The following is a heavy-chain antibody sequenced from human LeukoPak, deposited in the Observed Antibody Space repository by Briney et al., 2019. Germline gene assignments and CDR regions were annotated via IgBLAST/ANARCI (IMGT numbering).Heavy chain of an antibody. Sequence: GGSLRLSCAASGLTLSRYDMHWVRQATGEGLEWVSAIGTRGDTYYAGSVKGRFTMSRENARNSLYLQMNSLSAGDTAVYYCAGGRKKYNSSSGPGYFDYWGQGTLVTVSS. CDR3: AGGRKKYNSSSGPGYFDY. CDR1: GLTLSRYD. CDR2: IGTRGDT. J-gene: IGHJ4*02. D-gene: IGHD6-6*01. V-gene: IGHV3-13*01.